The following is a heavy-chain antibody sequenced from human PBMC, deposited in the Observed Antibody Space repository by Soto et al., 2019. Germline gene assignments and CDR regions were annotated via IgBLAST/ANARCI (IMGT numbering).Heavy chain of an antibody. V-gene: IGHV3-11*01. Sequence: QVHLVESGGGLVKPGGTLRLSCAVSGFTFSDYYMSWIRQAPGKGLEWVSYISSGGNSIYYADSVKGRFTISRDDAKNSLFLQMNSLRAEDTAVYYCARYSSGWYHGSFDYWGQGTLVTVSS. J-gene: IGHJ4*02. CDR3: ARYSSGWYHGSFDY. D-gene: IGHD6-19*01. CDR1: GFTFSDYY. CDR2: ISSGGNSI.